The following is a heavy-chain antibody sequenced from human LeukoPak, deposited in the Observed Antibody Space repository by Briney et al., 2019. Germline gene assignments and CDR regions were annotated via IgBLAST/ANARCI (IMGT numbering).Heavy chain of an antibody. CDR2: INHSGST. V-gene: IGHV4-34*01. D-gene: IGHD2-15*01. J-gene: IGHJ4*02. CDR3: AASVVVVAARDY. Sequence: SETLSLTCAVYGGSFSGYYCSWIRQPPRKGLEWIGEINHSGSTNYNPSLKSRVTISVDTSKNQFSLKLSSVTAADTAVYYCAASVVVVAARDYWGQGTLVTVSS. CDR1: GGSFSGYY.